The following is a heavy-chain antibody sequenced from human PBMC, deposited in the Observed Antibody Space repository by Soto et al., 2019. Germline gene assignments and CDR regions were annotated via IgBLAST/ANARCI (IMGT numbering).Heavy chain of an antibody. CDR2: INPDSGAT. Sequence: HEHLVQSGAEVKRPGASLKVSCKASGYSFTGYYIHWVRQAPGQGREWMGWINPDSGATNYAQNFQGRVTLTSDTSISTASMDLTSLTSDHTAVYYCARGDYGTGGYPFPYFDYWGQGTLVIVSS. D-gene: IGHD2-8*02. CDR1: GYSFTGYY. J-gene: IGHJ4*02. V-gene: IGHV1-2*02. CDR3: ARGDYGTGGYPFPYFDY.